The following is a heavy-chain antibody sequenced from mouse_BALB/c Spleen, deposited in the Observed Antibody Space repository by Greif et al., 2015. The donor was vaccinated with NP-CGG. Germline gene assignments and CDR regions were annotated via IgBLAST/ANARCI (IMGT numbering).Heavy chain of an antibody. D-gene: IGHD2-3*01. CDR2: IWRGGST. CDR3: ATLYDGYYAMDY. J-gene: IGHJ4*01. V-gene: IGHV2-5*01. Sequence: QVQLKESGPGLVQPSQSLSITCTVSGFSLTSYGVHWVRQSPGKGLEWLGVIWRGGSTDYNAAFMSRLSITKDNSKSQVFFKMNSLQADDTAIYYSATLYDGYYAMDYWGQGTSVTVSS. CDR1: GFSLTSYG.